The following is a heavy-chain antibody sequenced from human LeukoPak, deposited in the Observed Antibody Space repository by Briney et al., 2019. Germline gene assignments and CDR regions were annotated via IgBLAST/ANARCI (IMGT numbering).Heavy chain of an antibody. Sequence: GGSLRLSCEASEFTLSSDAMSWVRQAPGKGLEWVATITRSGGTWYADTVKGRFTISRDNSKNTLFLQMNSLRGEDTAVYQCARGGGDYYYYGLDVWGQGTTVTVS. D-gene: IGHD3-16*01. CDR3: ARGGGDYYYYGLDV. V-gene: IGHV3-23*01. CDR2: ITRSGGT. CDR1: EFTLSSDA. J-gene: IGHJ6*02.